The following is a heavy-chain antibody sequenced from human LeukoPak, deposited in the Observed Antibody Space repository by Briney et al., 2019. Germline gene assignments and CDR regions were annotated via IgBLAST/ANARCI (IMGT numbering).Heavy chain of an antibody. Sequence: ASVKVSCKASGYTFTSYGIRWVRQAPGQGLEWMGWISAYNGNTNYAQKLQGRVTMTTDTSTSTAYMELRSLRSDDTAVYYCARAPQYTAMVSYYHMDVWGKGTTVTVSS. CDR2: ISAYNGNT. V-gene: IGHV1-18*01. CDR1: GYTFTSYG. J-gene: IGHJ6*03. CDR3: ARAPQYTAMVSYYHMDV. D-gene: IGHD5-18*01.